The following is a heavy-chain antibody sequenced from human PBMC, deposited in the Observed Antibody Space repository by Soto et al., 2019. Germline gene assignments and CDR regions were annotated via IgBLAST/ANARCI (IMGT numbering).Heavy chain of an antibody. V-gene: IGHV4-34*01. J-gene: IGHJ4*02. CDR2: INQSGST. CDR1: GGSFSGYY. CDR3: ARTYSSSWSPFGY. Sequence: QVQLQQWGAGLLKPSETLSLTCAVYGGSFSGYYWSWIRQPPGKGLEWIGEINQSGSTNYNPSLKSRATXSXDXXKNQFSLKLSSVTAADTAVHYCARTYSSSWSPFGYWGQGTLVTVSS. D-gene: IGHD6-13*01.